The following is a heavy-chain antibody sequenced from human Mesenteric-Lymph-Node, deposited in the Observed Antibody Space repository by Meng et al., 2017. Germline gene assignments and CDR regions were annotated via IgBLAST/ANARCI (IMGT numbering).Heavy chain of an antibody. CDR2: IRGRTLNT. D-gene: IGHD5-12*01. Sequence: GESLKISCAASGFTFSSYAMHWVRQGPGQGPEWVSAIRGRTLNTYYADSVKGRFAVSRDNAKNSLYLQMNSLRAEDTAVYYCARDRSGYDFDLVYWGQGTLVTVSS. CDR3: ARDRSGYDFDLVY. V-gene: IGHV3-21*01. CDR1: GFTFSSYA. J-gene: IGHJ4*02.